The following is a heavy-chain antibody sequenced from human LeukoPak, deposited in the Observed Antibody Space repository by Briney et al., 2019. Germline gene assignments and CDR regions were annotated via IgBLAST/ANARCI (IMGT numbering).Heavy chain of an antibody. Sequence: GGSLRLSCAASGFTFSSYAMSWVRQAPGKGLEWVSAISGSGGSTYYADSVKGRFTISRDNSKNTLYLQMNNLRAEDTAVYYCATRQGYYYDSSGYYFFDYWGQGTLVTVSS. J-gene: IGHJ4*02. CDR1: GFTFSSYA. CDR3: ATRQGYYYDSSGYYFFDY. CDR2: ISGSGGST. D-gene: IGHD3-22*01. V-gene: IGHV3-23*01.